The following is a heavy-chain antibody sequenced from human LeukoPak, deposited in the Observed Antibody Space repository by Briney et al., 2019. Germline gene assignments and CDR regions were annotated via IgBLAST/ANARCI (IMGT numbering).Heavy chain of an antibody. V-gene: IGHV3-7*01. CDR2: IKQDGSEK. CDR1: GFTLSSYW. J-gene: IGHJ6*02. D-gene: IGHD3-10*02. Sequence: PGGSLRLSCAASGFTLSSYWMSWVRQAPGKGLEWVANIKQDGSEKYYVDSVKGRFTISRDNAKNSLYLQMNSLRAEDTAVYYCARDHVRLVGSPPDVWGQGTTVTVSS. CDR3: ARDHVRLVGSPPDV.